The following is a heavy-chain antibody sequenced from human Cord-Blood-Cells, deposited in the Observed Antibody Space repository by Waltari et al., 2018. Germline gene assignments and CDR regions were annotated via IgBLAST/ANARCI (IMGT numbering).Heavy chain of an antibody. CDR1: GGAFSSYG. V-gene: IGHV1-69*01. J-gene: IGHJ4*02. CDR2: IIPIFGIA. D-gene: IGHD6-6*01. Sequence: EQLVHSGAAVKKPGCSVMISCQASGGAFSSYGISWVRQAAGQGLEWMGGIIPIFGIANYAQKFQGRVTITAEESTIKAYMDLSSLGSEDTYVYSCARRSSSFDYWGQGTMVTVSS. CDR3: ARRSSSFDY.